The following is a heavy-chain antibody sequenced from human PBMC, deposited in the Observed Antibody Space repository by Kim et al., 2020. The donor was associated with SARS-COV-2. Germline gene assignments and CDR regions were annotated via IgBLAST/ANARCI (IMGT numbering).Heavy chain of an antibody. Sequence: ASVKVSCKVSGYTLTELSMHWVRQAPGKGLEWMGGFDPEDGETIYAQKFQGRVTMTEDTSTDTAYMELSSLRSEDTAVYYCATGQAYCGGECSYWFDPWGQGTLVTVSS. J-gene: IGHJ5*02. D-gene: IGHD2-21*01. CDR2: FDPEDGET. CDR3: ATGQAYCGGECSYWFDP. CDR1: GYTLTELS. V-gene: IGHV1-24*01.